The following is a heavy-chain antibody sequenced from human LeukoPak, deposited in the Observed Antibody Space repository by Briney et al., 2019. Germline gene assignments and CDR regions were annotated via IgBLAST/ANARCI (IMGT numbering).Heavy chain of an antibody. Sequence: SETLSLTCAVYGGSFSGYYWSWIRQPPGKGLEWIGEINHSGSTNYNPSLKSRVTISVDTSKNQFSLKLSSVTAADTAVYYCARDQGPHYYDSSGYYAMTAFDIWGQGTMVTVSS. J-gene: IGHJ3*02. CDR3: ARDQGPHYYDSSGYYAMTAFDI. CDR2: INHSGST. CDR1: GGSFSGYY. V-gene: IGHV4-34*01. D-gene: IGHD3-22*01.